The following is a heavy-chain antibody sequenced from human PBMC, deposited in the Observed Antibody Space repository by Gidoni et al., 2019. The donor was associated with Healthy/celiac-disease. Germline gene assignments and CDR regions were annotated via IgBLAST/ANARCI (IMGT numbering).Heavy chain of an antibody. V-gene: IGHV4-30-4*01. CDR3: AREGLAYCGGDCYSNWFDP. Sequence: QVQLQESGPGLVKPSQTLSLTCTVSGGSISSGDYYWSWIRQPPGKGLEWIGYIYYSGSTYYNPSLKSRVTISVDTSKNQFSLKLSSVTAADTAVYYCAREGLAYCGGDCYSNWFDPWGQGTLVTVSS. D-gene: IGHD2-21*02. J-gene: IGHJ5*02. CDR1: GGSISSGDYY. CDR2: IYYSGST.